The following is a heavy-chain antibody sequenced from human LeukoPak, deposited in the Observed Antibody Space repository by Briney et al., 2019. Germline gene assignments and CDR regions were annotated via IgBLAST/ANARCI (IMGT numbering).Heavy chain of an antibody. Sequence: GASVKVSCKASGYTFTSYGISWVRQAPGQGLEWMGWISAYNGNTNYAQKLQGRVTMTTDTSTSTAYMELRSLRPDDTAVYYCAREGTITFGGVTLTAPDYWGQGTLVTVSS. J-gene: IGHJ4*02. CDR3: AREGTITFGGVTLTAPDY. D-gene: IGHD3-16*01. CDR2: ISAYNGNT. V-gene: IGHV1-18*01. CDR1: GYTFTSYG.